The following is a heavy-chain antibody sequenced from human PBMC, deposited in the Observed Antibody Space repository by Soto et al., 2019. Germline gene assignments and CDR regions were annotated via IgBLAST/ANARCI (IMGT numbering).Heavy chain of an antibody. Sequence: SETLSLTCTVSGGSISSSSYYWGWIRQPPGKGLEWIGSIYYSGSTYYNPSLKSRVTISVDTSKNQFSLKLSSVTAADTAVYYCAKLTSSSWSGYYYGMDVWGQGTTVTVSS. CDR2: IYYSGST. CDR3: AKLTSSSWSGYYYGMDV. V-gene: IGHV4-39*01. J-gene: IGHJ6*02. D-gene: IGHD6-13*01. CDR1: GGSISSSSYY.